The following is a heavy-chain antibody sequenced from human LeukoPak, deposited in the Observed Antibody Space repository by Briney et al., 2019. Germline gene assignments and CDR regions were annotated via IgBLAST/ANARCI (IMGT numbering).Heavy chain of an antibody. D-gene: IGHD3-22*01. CDR2: IYYSGST. V-gene: IGHV4-59*08. Sequence: SETLSLTCTVSGGSISSYYWSWIRQPPGKGLEWIGYIYYSGSTNYNPSLKSRVTISVDTSKNQFSLKLSSVTAADTAVYYCARHKPPNRRHVYDSSGYYFDYWGQETLVTVSS. J-gene: IGHJ4*02. CDR1: GGSISSYY. CDR3: ARHKPPNRRHVYDSSGYYFDY.